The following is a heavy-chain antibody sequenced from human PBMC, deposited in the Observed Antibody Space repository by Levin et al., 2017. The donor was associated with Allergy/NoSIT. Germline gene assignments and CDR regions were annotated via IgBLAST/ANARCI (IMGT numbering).Heavy chain of an antibody. J-gene: IGHJ4*02. CDR3: ASRYGSGTYYQGNNY. D-gene: IGHD3-10*01. V-gene: IGHV3-11*03. Sequence: GGSLRLSCAASGFTFSDYYMSWIRQAPGKGLEWISYIITSGTHTSYADSVKGRFTISRDNANNLVFLQMNSLRAEDTAVYYCASRYGSGTYYQGNNYWGKGTLVTVSS. CDR1: GFTFSDYY. CDR2: IITSGTHT.